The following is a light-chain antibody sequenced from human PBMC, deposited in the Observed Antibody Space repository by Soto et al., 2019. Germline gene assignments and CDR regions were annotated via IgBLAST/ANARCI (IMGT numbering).Light chain of an antibody. V-gene: IGKV3-20*01. CDR2: GAS. Sequence: EIVLTQSPGTLSLSPGERATLSCRASQSVSSSYLAWYQQKPGQAPRLLTYGASSRATGIPDRFSGSGSGTGFTLTISRLEPEDFAVYYCQQYGRSRTFGQGTKVDIK. CDR3: QQYGRSRT. CDR1: QSVSSSY. J-gene: IGKJ1*01.